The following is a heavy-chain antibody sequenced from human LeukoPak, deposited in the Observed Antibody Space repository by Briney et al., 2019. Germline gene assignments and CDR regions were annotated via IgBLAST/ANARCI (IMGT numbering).Heavy chain of an antibody. Sequence: SETLSFTCTVSGGSISSYYWSWIRQPPGKGLEWIGYIYTSGSTNYNPSLKSRVTISVDTSKNQFSLKLSSVTAADTAVYYCARTYYDFWSAPYGGYYYYYMDVWGKGTTVTVSS. J-gene: IGHJ6*03. CDR3: ARTYYDFWSAPYGGYYYYYMDV. V-gene: IGHV4-4*09. D-gene: IGHD3-3*01. CDR1: GGSISSYY. CDR2: IYTSGST.